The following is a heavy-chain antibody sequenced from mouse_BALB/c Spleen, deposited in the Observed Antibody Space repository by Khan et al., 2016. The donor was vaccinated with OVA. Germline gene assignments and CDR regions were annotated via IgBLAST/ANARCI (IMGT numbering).Heavy chain of an antibody. CDR3: ARMKPDWYFDL. V-gene: IGHV9-3-1*01. CDR1: AYTFTNYG. CDR2: INTYTGEP. Sequence: QIQLVQSGPELKKPGETVKISCKASAYTFTNYGMNWVKQAPGKGLKWMGWINTYTGEPTYADDLKGRFAFSLENSASTAYLQSNDLRNEDTANYFCARMKPDWYFDLWGAGTTVTVSS. J-gene: IGHJ1*01.